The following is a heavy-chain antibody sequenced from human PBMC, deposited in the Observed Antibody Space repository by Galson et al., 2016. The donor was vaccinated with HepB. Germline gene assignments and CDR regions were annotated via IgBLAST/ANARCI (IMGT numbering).Heavy chain of an antibody. D-gene: IGHD2-2*01. Sequence: ETLSLTCTVSGDYITSYYWSWIRQPPGKGLEWIGYIYYRGSANYNPSLKSRVTISVDTSKNQFSLKLSSVTAADAAVYYCARRTSSWYYFDYWGQGTLVTVSS. V-gene: IGHV4-59*08. J-gene: IGHJ4*02. CDR1: GDYITSYY. CDR3: ARRTSSWYYFDY. CDR2: IYYRGSA.